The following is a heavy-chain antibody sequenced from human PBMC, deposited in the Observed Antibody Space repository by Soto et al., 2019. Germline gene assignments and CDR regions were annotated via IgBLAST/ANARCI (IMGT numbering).Heavy chain of an antibody. D-gene: IGHD1-26*01. CDR1: GFTFNNYA. CDR3: AKETSLSGRYYGMDV. Sequence: GGSLRLSCAASGFTFNNYAMSWVRQAPGKGLERVSAIGGSGGNTYYADSVKGRFTISRDNSKNTLYLQMNSLRAEDTAVYYCAKETSLSGRYYGMDVWGQGTTVTVSS. CDR2: IGGSGGNT. J-gene: IGHJ6*02. V-gene: IGHV3-23*01.